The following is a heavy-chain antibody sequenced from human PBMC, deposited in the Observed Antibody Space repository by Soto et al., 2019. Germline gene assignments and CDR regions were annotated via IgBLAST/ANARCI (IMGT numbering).Heavy chain of an antibody. CDR2: ISGDGRTT. D-gene: IGHD1-26*01. Sequence: GGSLRLSCAASGFTFSSHWMNWVRQAPGKGLVWVSRISGDGRTTSHADSVKGRFTISRDNPMNTLYLQMNSLRAEDTAVYYCARGGRSGSSYFDYWGQGTPVTVSS. CDR3: ARGGRSGSSYFDY. V-gene: IGHV3-74*01. CDR1: GFTFSSHW. J-gene: IGHJ4*02.